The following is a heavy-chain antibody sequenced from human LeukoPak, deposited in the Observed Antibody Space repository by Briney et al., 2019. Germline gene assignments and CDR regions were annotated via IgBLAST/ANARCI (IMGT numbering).Heavy chain of an antibody. CDR2: IYYRGNT. CDR3: ARGRYGGNYWYFDL. J-gene: IGHJ2*01. Sequence: SETLSLTRTVSGGSINSYYWSWIRQPPGKGLEWIGCIYYRGNTNYNPSLESRVTISVDTSKNQFSLNLSSLTAADTAVYYCARGRYGGNYWYFDLWGRGTLVPVSS. D-gene: IGHD4-23*01. V-gene: IGHV4-59*01. CDR1: GGSINSYY.